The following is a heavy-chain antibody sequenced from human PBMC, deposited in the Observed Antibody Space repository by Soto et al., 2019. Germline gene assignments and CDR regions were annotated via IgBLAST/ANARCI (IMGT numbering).Heavy chain of an antibody. CDR3: ARRTEDYYGSGSYYNGGGDYYYGMDV. Sequence: ASVKVSCKASGYTFTSYGISWVRQAPGQGLEWMGWISAYNGNTNYAQKLQGRVTMTTDTSTSTAYMELRSLRSDDTAVYYCARRTEDYYGSGSYYNGGGDYYYGMDVWGQGTTVTVSS. J-gene: IGHJ6*02. CDR1: GYTFTSYG. V-gene: IGHV1-18*01. D-gene: IGHD3-10*01. CDR2: ISAYNGNT.